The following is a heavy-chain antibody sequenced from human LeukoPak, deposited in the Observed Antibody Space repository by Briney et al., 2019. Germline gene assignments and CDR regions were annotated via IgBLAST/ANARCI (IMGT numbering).Heavy chain of an antibody. J-gene: IGHJ4*02. CDR1: GYSISSGCY. Sequence: PSETLSLTCTVSGYSISSGCYWGWIRQPPGKGLEGSGSINHSGTTFYNRSLKSQFTISVDTSKNQFSLKLSSVTAADTAVYYCASTYYDYVWGSYRYGTYFDYWGQGTLVTVSS. D-gene: IGHD3-16*02. CDR2: INHSGTT. V-gene: IGHV4-38-2*02. CDR3: ASTYYDYVWGSYRYGTYFDY.